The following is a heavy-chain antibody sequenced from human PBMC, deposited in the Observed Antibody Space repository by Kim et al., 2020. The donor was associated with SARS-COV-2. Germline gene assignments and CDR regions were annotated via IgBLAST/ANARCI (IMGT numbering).Heavy chain of an antibody. CDR3: ARGRDTMVRGSSYWYFDL. CDR2: INHSGST. J-gene: IGHJ2*01. Sequence: SETLSLTCAVYGGSFSGYYWSWIRQPPGKGLEWIGEINHSGSTNYNPSLKSRVTISVDTSKNQFSLKLSSVTAADTAVYYCARGRDTMVRGSSYWYFDLWGRGTLVTVSS. V-gene: IGHV4-34*01. CDR1: GGSFSGYY. D-gene: IGHD3-10*01.